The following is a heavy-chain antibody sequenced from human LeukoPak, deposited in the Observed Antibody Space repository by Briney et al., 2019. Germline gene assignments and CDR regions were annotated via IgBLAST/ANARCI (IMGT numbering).Heavy chain of an antibody. CDR2: INPNNGDT. D-gene: IGHD1/OR15-1a*01. V-gene: IGHV1-2*02. Sequence: GASVKVSCKASGYTLTDKYLHWVRQAPGQGLEWMGWINPNNGDTTYAQKFQGRVTMTRDTSISTAYMELSRLTSDDTAVYYCAREEQYNMYLDYWGQGTLVTVSS. CDR1: GYTLTDKY. CDR3: AREEQYNMYLDY. J-gene: IGHJ4*02.